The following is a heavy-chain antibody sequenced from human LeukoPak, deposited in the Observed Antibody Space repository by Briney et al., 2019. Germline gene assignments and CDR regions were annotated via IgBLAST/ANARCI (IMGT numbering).Heavy chain of an antibody. CDR3: ARGGYTLYWYFDL. CDR1: GFTFGSYS. V-gene: IGHV3-21*01. D-gene: IGHD6-13*01. Sequence: GGSLRLSRAASGFTFGSYSMNWVRQAPGKGLEWVSSISSSSYIYYADSVKGRFTISRDNAKNSLYLQMNSLRAEDTAVYYCARGGYTLYWYFDLWGRGTLVTVSS. CDR2: ISSSSYI. J-gene: IGHJ2*01.